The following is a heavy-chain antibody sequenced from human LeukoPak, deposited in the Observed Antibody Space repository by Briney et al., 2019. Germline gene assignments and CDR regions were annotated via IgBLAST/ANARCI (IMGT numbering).Heavy chain of an antibody. D-gene: IGHD3-9*01. CDR3: AKWGDYDVLTGYYVSDY. CDR1: GFTFSNYA. J-gene: IGHJ4*02. V-gene: IGHV3-23*01. CDR2: ITGSGGNT. Sequence: GGSLRLSCAVSGFTFSNYAMSWVRQAPGRGLEWVSAITGSGGNTYYADSVKGRFTISRDNSKNTVFLQMNSLRAEDTAVYYCAKWGDYDVLTGYYVSDYWGQGTLVTVSS.